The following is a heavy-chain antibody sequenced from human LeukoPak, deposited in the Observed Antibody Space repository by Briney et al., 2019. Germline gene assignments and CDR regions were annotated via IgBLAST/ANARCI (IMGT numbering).Heavy chain of an antibody. CDR2: FDPEDGET. CDR1: GYTLTELS. CDR3: ATAGYSGYDHDY. V-gene: IGHV1-24*01. J-gene: IGHJ4*02. Sequence: ASVKVSCKVSGYTLTELSMHWVRQAPGKGLEWMGGFDPEDGETIYAQKFQGRVTMAEDTSTDTAYMELSSLRSEDTAVYYCATAGYSGYDHDYWGQGTLVTVSS. D-gene: IGHD5-12*01.